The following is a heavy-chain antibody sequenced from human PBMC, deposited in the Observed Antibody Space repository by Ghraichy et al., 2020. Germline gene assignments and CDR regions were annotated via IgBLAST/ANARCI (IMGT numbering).Heavy chain of an antibody. CDR1: AGSLSDYY. CDR3: ARARVYSGRSYYYAMDV. Sequence: SETLSLTCAVYAGSLSDYYWSWIRQPPGKGLEWIGEIYQSGSTNFNPSLKSRVTFSIDASTNQFSLTLSSVTAADTAIYYCARARVYSGRSYYYAMDVWGQGATVTVSS. D-gene: IGHD5-12*01. CDR2: IYQSGST. V-gene: IGHV4-34*01. J-gene: IGHJ6*02.